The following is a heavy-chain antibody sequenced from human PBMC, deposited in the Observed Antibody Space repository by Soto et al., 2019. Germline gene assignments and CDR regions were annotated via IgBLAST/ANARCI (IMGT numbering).Heavy chain of an antibody. J-gene: IGHJ6*02. D-gene: IGHD6-13*01. V-gene: IGHV5-10-1*01. CDR2: IDPSDSYT. Sequence: PGESLKISCKGSGYSFTSYWISWVRQMPGKGLEWMGRIDPSDSYTNYSPSFQGHVTISADKSISTAYLQWSSLKASDTAMYYCASSFTSAAAGYYYGMDVWGQGTAVTVSS. CDR1: GYSFTSYW. CDR3: ASSFTSAAAGYYYGMDV.